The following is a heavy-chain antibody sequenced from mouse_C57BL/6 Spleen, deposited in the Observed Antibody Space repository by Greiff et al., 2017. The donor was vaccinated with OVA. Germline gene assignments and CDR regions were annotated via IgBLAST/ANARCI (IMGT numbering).Heavy chain of an antibody. Sequence: VQLQESGPGLVQPSQSLSITCTVSGFSLTSYGVHWVRQSPGKGLEWLGVIWSGGSTDYYAAFISRLSISKDNSKSQVFFKMNSLQADDTAIYYCASLWDVGAMDYWGQGTSVTVSS. CDR1: GFSLTSYG. CDR3: ASLWDVGAMDY. D-gene: IGHD4-1*01. V-gene: IGHV2-2*01. CDR2: IWSGGST. J-gene: IGHJ4*01.